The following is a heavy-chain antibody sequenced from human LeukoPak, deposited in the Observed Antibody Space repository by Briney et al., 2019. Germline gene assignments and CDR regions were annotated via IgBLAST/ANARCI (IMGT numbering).Heavy chain of an antibody. V-gene: IGHV3-30*14. J-gene: IGHJ3*02. CDR1: GFTFSSYA. CDR2: ISYDGSNK. Sequence: PGRSLRLSCAASGFTFSSYAMHWVRQAPGKGLEWVAVISYDGSNKYYADSVKGRFTISRDNSKNTLYLQMNSLRAEDTAVYYCARVWAPGAAFDIWGQGTMVTVSS. CDR3: ARVWAPGAAFDI. D-gene: IGHD7-27*01.